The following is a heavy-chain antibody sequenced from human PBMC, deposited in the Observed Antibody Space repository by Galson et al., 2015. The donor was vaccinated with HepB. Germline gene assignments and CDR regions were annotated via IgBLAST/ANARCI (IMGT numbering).Heavy chain of an antibody. CDR2: ISYDGSNK. Sequence: SLRLSCAASGFTFSSYGMHWVRQAPGKGLEWVAVISYDGSNKYYADSVKGRFTISRDNSKNTLSLQMHSLRAEDTDVYYCAKEANYGGQLLADYWGQGTLVTVSS. V-gene: IGHV3-30*18. CDR1: GFTFSSYG. J-gene: IGHJ4*02. CDR3: AKEANYGGQLLADY. D-gene: IGHD4-23*01.